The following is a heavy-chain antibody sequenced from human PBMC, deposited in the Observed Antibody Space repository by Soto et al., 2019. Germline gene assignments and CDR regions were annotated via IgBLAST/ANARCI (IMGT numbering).Heavy chain of an antibody. CDR2: IYYSGST. D-gene: IGHD3-22*01. J-gene: IGHJ6*02. CDR3: ARPLFYYYDSSGYAALSYYYYGMDV. Sequence: SETLSLTCSVSGGSIRSSSYYLGWIRQPPGKGLEWIGSIYYSGSTYYNPSLKSRVTISVDTSKNQFSLKLSSVTAADTAVYYCARPLFYYYDSSGYAALSYYYYGMDVWGQGTTVTVSS. V-gene: IGHV4-39*01. CDR1: GGSIRSSSYY.